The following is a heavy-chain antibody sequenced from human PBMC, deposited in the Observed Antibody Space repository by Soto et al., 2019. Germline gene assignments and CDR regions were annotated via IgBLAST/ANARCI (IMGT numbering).Heavy chain of an antibody. CDR3: ARRWGEGRVDY. CDR2: IYHNGNT. Sequence: QVQLQESGPGLVKPSGTLSLTCAVSGGSISSSNWWSWVRQPPGKGLEWMGEIYHNGNTNYNPALKRRGTMAVDKSRNQFSLKLSSVTAADTAVYYCARRWGEGRVDYWGQGTLVTVSS. J-gene: IGHJ4*02. D-gene: IGHD3-10*01. CDR1: GGSISSSNW. V-gene: IGHV4-4*02.